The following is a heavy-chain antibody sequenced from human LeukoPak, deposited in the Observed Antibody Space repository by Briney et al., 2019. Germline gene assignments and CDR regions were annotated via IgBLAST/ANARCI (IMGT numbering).Heavy chain of an antibody. D-gene: IGHD1-1*01. CDR3: AREGTSGTHLNWFDP. Sequence: SETLSLTCTVSGGSISSYYWSWIRQPPGKGLEWIGHIYGSGSANYNPSLKSRVTLSVDTSKNQFSLKLSSVTAADTAVYYCAREGTSGTHLNWFDPWGQGTLVTVSS. CDR1: GGSISSYY. J-gene: IGHJ5*02. V-gene: IGHV4-59*01. CDR2: IYGSGSA.